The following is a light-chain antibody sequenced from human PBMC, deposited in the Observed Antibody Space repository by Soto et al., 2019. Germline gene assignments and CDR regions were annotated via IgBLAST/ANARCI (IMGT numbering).Light chain of an antibody. Sequence: QAVVTQEPSLTVSPGGTVTLTCGSSTGAVASGQTPYWFQQKPGQAPRTLIYDTSNKHSWTPARFSGSLVGGKAALTLSGAQPEDEADYYCLLSYGDVRVFGGGTKLTVL. CDR3: LLSYGDVRV. J-gene: IGLJ2*01. CDR1: TGAVASGQT. V-gene: IGLV7-46*01. CDR2: DTS.